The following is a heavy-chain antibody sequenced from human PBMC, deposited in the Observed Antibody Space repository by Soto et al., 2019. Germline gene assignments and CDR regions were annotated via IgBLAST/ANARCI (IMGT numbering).Heavy chain of an antibody. CDR2: IYHSGSA. CDR1: GGSISSYY. V-gene: IGHV4-59*12. D-gene: IGHD2-21*02. Sequence: SETLSLTCTVSGGSISSYYWSWIRQPPGKGLEWIGEIYHSGSANYNPSLKSRVTISVDKSKNQFSLKLSSVTAADTAVYYCARVLCGGDCSWDDYYYGMDVWGQGTKVTVSS. CDR3: ARVLCGGDCSWDDYYYGMDV. J-gene: IGHJ6*02.